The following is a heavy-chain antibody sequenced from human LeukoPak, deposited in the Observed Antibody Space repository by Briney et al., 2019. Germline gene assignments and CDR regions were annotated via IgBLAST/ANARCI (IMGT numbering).Heavy chain of an antibody. D-gene: IGHD3-3*01. CDR3: ATNPDFWTGKLDY. CDR1: GFTFSSYV. Sequence: PGGSLRLSCAASGFTFSSYVMTWVRQAPGKGLEWVSDISGSGGTTYYADSVKGRFTISRDNSKNTLYLQMNSLRAEETAVYYCATNPDFWTGKLDYWGQGALVTVSS. V-gene: IGHV3-23*01. J-gene: IGHJ4*02. CDR2: ISGSGGTT.